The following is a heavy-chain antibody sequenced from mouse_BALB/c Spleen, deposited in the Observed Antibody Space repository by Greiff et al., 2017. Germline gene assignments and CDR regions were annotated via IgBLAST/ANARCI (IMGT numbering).Heavy chain of an antibody. V-gene: IGHV1-63*02. D-gene: IGHD2-1*01. CDR2: IYPGGGYT. CDR3: AREDYGNYWYFDV. J-gene: IGHJ1*01. CDR1: GYTFTNYW. Sequence: VQRVESGPELVKPGASVKISCKASGYTFTNYWLGWVKQRPGHGLEWIGDIYPGGGYTNYNEKFKGKATLTADPSSSTAYMQLSSLTSEDSAVYYCAREDYGNYWYFDVWGAGTTVTVSS.